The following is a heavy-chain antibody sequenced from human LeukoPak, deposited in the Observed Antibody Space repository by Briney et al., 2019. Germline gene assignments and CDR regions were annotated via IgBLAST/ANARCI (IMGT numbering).Heavy chain of an antibody. V-gene: IGHV4-31*02. CDR3: AREGGVAAAGRSGYFDY. J-gene: IGHJ4*02. CDR2: IYYSGPT. Sequence: IYYSGPTYYHPSLKTRVTISLATSTNQFSLRLSSVTAADTAVFYCAREGGVAAAGRSGYFDYWGQGTLVTVSS. D-gene: IGHD6-13*01.